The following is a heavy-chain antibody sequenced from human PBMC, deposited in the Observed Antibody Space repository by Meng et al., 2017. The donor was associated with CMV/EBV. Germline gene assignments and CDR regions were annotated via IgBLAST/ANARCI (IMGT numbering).Heavy chain of an antibody. Sequence: ITFTGSGPTLVKPTQTLTLTCTFAGFSLSTSGVGVGWIRQPPGKALEWLALIYWDDDKRYSPSLKSRLTITKDTSKNQVVLTMTNMDPVDTATYYCAHRGRIAAAGTDWFDPWGQGTLVTVSS. CDR3: AHRGRIAAAGTDWFDP. CDR1: GFSLSTSGVG. D-gene: IGHD6-13*01. J-gene: IGHJ5*02. V-gene: IGHV2-5*02. CDR2: IYWDDDK.